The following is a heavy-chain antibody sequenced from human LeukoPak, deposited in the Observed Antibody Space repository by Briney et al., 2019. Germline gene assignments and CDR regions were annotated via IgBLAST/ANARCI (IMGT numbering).Heavy chain of an antibody. CDR3: ARQGDTGSEYHWFDP. D-gene: IGHD6-13*01. CDR2: IYYTWYT. Sequence: PSETLSLTCTVSGVSISTRCYYWAWLRDPPGKGLEWIGSIYYTWYTDYDPSLKSRVTINVDTSKNQFSLKVTSVTAADTAVYYCARQGDTGSEYHWFDPWGQGTLVTVST. J-gene: IGHJ5*02. V-gene: IGHV4-39*01. CDR1: GVSISTRCYY.